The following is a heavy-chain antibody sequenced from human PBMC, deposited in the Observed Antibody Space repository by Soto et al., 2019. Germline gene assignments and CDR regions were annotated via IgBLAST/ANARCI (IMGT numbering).Heavy chain of an antibody. J-gene: IGHJ4*02. V-gene: IGHV2-5*02. CDR2: IYWDDDR. CDR1: GFSLTANGVA. CDR3: AQPKQTGFRVFDY. D-gene: IGHD3-9*01. Sequence: QITLKESGPTLVKPTQTLTLTCTVSGFSLTANGVAVGWIRQPPGKALEWLALIYWDDDRRYSPSLEARLTIKKDTYRNQGVLTKTNMAPVDTGTDWCAQPKQTGFRVFDYWGRGTLVTVAS.